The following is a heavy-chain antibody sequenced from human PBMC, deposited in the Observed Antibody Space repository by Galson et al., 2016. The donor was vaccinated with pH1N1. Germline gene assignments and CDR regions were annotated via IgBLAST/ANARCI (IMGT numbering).Heavy chain of an antibody. CDR2: IDPSDGTT. CDR3: ARRYYFDY. V-gene: IGHV1-46*01. J-gene: IGHJ4*02. Sequence: SVKVSCKAAGYSVTRYYMHWVRQAPGQGLEWMGIIDPSDGTTTYSQKFQGRIILTRDTSTNSVTMELTTLRPDDSATYFCARRYYFDYWGQGTLVTVSS. CDR1: GYSVTRYY.